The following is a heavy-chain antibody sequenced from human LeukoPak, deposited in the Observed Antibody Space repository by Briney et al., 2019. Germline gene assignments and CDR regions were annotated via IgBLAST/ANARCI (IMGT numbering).Heavy chain of an antibody. D-gene: IGHD4-17*01. V-gene: IGHV3-23*01. CDR2: ISGSGGST. Sequence: GGSLRLSCAASGFTFSRYAMSWVRQAPGKGLEWVSAISGSGGSTYYADSVKGRFTISRDNSKHTLYLQMNSLRAEHTAVYYCAKAQNPKTTVTTFTPFGYWGQGTLVTVSS. CDR3: AKAQNPKTTVTTFTPFGY. J-gene: IGHJ4*02. CDR1: GFTFSRYA.